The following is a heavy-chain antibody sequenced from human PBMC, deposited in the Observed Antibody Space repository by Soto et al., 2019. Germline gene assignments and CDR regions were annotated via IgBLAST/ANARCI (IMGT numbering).Heavy chain of an antibody. V-gene: IGHV6-1*01. CDR2: TYYRSKWYN. D-gene: IGHD3-10*01. CDR3: ARGRPPSRFGELYNFDY. J-gene: IGHJ4*02. Sequence: PSQTLSLTCAIPGDSVSSNSAAWNWIRQSPSRGLEWLGRTYYRSKWYNDYSVSVKSRITINPDTSKNQFSLQLNSVTPEDTVVYFCARGRPPSRFGELYNFDYWGQGTLVTVSS. CDR1: GDSVSSNSAA.